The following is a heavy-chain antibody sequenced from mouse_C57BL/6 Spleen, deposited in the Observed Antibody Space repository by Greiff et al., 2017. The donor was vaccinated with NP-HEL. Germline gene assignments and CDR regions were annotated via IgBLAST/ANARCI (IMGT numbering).Heavy chain of an antibody. J-gene: IGHJ3*01. Sequence: EVQVVESGGGLVQPGGSMKLSCVASGFTFSNYWMNWVRQSPEKGLEWVAQIRLKSDNYATHYAESVKGRFTISRDDSKSSVYLQMNNLRAEDTGIYYCTDGYYLAYWGQGTLVTVSA. V-gene: IGHV6-3*01. CDR1: GFTFSNYW. CDR2: IRLKSDNYAT. CDR3: TDGYYLAY. D-gene: IGHD2-3*01.